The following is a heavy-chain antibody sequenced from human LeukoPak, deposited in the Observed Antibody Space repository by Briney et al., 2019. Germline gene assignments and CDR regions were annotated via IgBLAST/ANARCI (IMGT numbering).Heavy chain of an antibody. D-gene: IGHD2-15*01. V-gene: IGHV1-18*04. CDR2: ISAYNGNT. J-gene: IGHJ6*04. CDR3: ARAPYCSGGSCYSGYYYYGMDV. Sequence: GASVKVSCKASGYTFTSYGISWVRQAPRQGLEWMGWISAYNGNTNYAQKLQGRVTMTTDTSTSTAYMELRSLRSDDTAVYYCARAPYCSGGSCYSGYYYYGMDVWGKGTTVTVSS. CDR1: GYTFTSYG.